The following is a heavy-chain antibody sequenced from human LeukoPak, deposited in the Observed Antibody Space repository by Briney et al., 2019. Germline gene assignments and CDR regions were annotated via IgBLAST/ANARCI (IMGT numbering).Heavy chain of an antibody. V-gene: IGHV3-33*01. D-gene: IGHD3-10*01. J-gene: IGHJ5*02. CDR3: ARDRGYYGSGSPKGRNWFDP. CDR2: IWYDGSNK. Sequence: PGGSLRLSCAASGFTFSGSGFHWVRQAPGKGLEWVAVIWYDGSNKYYADSVKGRFTISRDDSKNTLYLQMNSLRAEDTAVYYCARDRGYYGSGSPKGRNWFDPWGQGTLVTVSS. CDR1: GFTFSGSG.